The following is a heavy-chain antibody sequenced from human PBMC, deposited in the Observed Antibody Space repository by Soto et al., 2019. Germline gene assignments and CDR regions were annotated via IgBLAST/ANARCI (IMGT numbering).Heavy chain of an antibody. V-gene: IGHV4-30-4*02. CDR1: GGSSSSGYYC. CDR2: IYYSGNT. CDR3: ARNMASIAARRRALGYYGMDV. J-gene: IGHJ6*02. D-gene: IGHD6-6*01. Sequence: LETLPLTCSVSGGSSSSGYYCWSWIRKPPGKGLEWIGNIYYSGNTNYNPSLKSRVTISVDTSKNQFSLKLSSVTAADTAVYYCARNMASIAARRRALGYYGMDVWGQGTTVTVSS.